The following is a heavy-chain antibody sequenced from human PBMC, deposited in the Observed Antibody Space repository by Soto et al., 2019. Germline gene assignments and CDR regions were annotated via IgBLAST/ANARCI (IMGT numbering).Heavy chain of an antibody. CDR1: GGSISSGGYY. V-gene: IGHV4-31*03. Sequence: QVQLQESGPGLVKPSQTLSLTCTVSGGSISSGGYYWSWIRQHPGKGLEWIGYIYYSGSTYYNPSLMSGVTISVDTSKNQFSLKLSSVTAADTAVYYCAREVTTVTTSAFDIWGQGTMVTVSS. D-gene: IGHD4-17*01. CDR2: IYYSGST. CDR3: AREVTTVTTSAFDI. J-gene: IGHJ3*02.